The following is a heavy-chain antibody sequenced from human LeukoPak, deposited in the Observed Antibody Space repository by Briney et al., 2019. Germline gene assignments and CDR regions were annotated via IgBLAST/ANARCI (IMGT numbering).Heavy chain of an antibody. CDR1: GFTVSSNY. Sequence: GGSLRLSCAASGFTVSSNYMSWVRQAPGKGLEWVSVIYSGGSTYYADSVKGRFTISRDDSMNTLYLQMNSLRAEDTAVYYCARDGPLRAFDIWGQGTMVTVSS. V-gene: IGHV3-66*01. J-gene: IGHJ3*02. CDR3: ARDGPLRAFDI. CDR2: IYSGGST.